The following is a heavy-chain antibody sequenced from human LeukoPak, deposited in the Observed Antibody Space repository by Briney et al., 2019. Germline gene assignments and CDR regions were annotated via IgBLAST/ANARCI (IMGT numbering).Heavy chain of an antibody. CDR1: GYTFTSYG. Sequence: GASVKVSCKASGYTFTSYGISWVRQAPGQGLEWMGWISAYNGNTNYAQKLQGRVTMTTDTSTSTAYMELRSLRSDDTAVYYCARVGEDQPLLYSLVDYWGQGTLVTVSS. V-gene: IGHV1-18*01. CDR2: ISAYNGNT. J-gene: IGHJ4*02. D-gene: IGHD2-2*02. CDR3: ARVGEDQPLLYSLVDY.